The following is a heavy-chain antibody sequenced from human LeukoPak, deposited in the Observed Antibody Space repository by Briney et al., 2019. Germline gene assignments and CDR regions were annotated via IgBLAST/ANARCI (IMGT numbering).Heavy chain of an antibody. D-gene: IGHD3-22*01. CDR1: GFTFSSCS. J-gene: IGHJ4*02. CDR2: ISSSSSYI. Sequence: GGSLRLSCAASGFTFSSCSMNWVRQAPGKGLEWVSSISSSSSYIYYADSVKGRFTISRDNAKNSLYLQMNSLRAEDTAVYYCARLDSSGPFDYWGQGTLVTVSS. CDR3: ARLDSSGPFDY. V-gene: IGHV3-21*01.